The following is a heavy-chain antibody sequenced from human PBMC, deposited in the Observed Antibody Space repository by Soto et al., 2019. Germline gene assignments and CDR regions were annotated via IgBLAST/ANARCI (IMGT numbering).Heavy chain of an antibody. CDR2: TYYRSKWYD. Sequence: SQTLSLTCAISGDSVSSNSAAWNWIRQSPSRGLEWLGRTYYRSKWYDDYAVFVKSRITIIPHTAKNQFSLHLNSVTPEDTAMYFCARISTGHWDVLDYYYGIDVWGQGTTVTVSS. V-gene: IGHV6-1*01. CDR3: ARISTGHWDVLDYYYGIDV. CDR1: GDSVSSNSAA. J-gene: IGHJ6*02. D-gene: IGHD3-9*01.